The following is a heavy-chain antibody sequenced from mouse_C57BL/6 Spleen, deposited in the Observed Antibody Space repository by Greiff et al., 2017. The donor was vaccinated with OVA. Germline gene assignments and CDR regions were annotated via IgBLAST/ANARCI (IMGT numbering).Heavy chain of an antibody. CDR2: IDPSDSYT. CDR3: ARSPYYYGNYYAMDY. Sequence: QVQLKQPGAELVMPGASVKLSCKASGYTFTSYWMHWVKQRPGQGLEWIGEIDPSDSYTNYNQKFKGKSTLTVDKSSSTAYMQLSSLTSEDSAVYYCARSPYYYGNYYAMDYWGQGTSVTVSS. CDR1: GYTFTSYW. D-gene: IGHD2-1*01. J-gene: IGHJ4*01. V-gene: IGHV1-69*01.